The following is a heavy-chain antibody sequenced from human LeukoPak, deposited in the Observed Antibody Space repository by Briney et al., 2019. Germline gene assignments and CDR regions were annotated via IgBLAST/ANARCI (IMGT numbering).Heavy chain of an antibody. Sequence: GGSLRLSCAASGFTFSSYAMSWVRQAPGKGLQWVSGIGGSGGSTYYAGSVKGRFTISRDNSKSTLYLQMNSLTAEDTAVYYCAKERYSYFDYWGQGTLVTVSS. CDR1: GFTFSSYA. D-gene: IGHD1-14*01. CDR2: IGGSGGST. J-gene: IGHJ4*02. CDR3: AKERYSYFDY. V-gene: IGHV3-23*01.